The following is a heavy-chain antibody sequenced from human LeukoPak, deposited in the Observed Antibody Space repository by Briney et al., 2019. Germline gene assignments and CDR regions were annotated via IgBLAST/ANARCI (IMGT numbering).Heavy chain of an antibody. J-gene: IGHJ4*02. CDR3: ARTAFRTAPYFDY. V-gene: IGHV3-7*05. Sequence: GGSLRLSCVDSGFTFSSYLMSWVRQALGKGLEWVANIKQDGSEKYYADSVKGRFTISRDNAKNSLFLQMNSLRAEDTAVYYCARTAFRTAPYFDYWGQGTLVTVSS. D-gene: IGHD1-1*01. CDR2: IKQDGSEK. CDR1: GFTFSSYL.